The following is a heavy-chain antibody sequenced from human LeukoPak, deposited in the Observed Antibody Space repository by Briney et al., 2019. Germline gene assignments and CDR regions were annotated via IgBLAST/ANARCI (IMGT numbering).Heavy chain of an antibody. CDR1: GYTFNTYG. D-gene: IGHD2-2*01. Sequence: WASVKVSCKASGYTFNTYGISWVRQAPGRGLEWMGWISSSTGNTKYAQKLQGRVTMTTDTSTSTAYLELRNLRSDDTAVYYCARLPLGYCSSTSCLDWGQGTLVTVSS. CDR2: ISSSTGNT. V-gene: IGHV1-18*01. CDR3: ARLPLGYCSSTSCLD. J-gene: IGHJ4*02.